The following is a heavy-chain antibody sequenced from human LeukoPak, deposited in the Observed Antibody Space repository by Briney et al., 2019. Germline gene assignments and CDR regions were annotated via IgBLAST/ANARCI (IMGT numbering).Heavy chain of an antibody. CDR3: ARGAEEVVVVAATKGHYYYYGMDV. V-gene: IGHV4-34*01. CDR1: GGSFSGYY. Sequence: SETLSLTCAVYGGSFSGYYWSWIRQPPGKGLEWIGEINHSGSTNYNPSLKSLVTISVDTSKNQFSLKLSSVTAADTAVYYCARGAEEVVVVAATKGHYYYYGMDVWGKGTTVTVSS. D-gene: IGHD2-15*01. CDR2: INHSGST. J-gene: IGHJ6*04.